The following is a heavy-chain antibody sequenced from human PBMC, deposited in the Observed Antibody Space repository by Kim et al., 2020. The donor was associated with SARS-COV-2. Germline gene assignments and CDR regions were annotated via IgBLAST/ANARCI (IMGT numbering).Heavy chain of an antibody. Sequence: PGRGLECVATIWYDGTNKYYADSVKGRFTISRDNSKNTVFLQMNSLRGEDTAVYYCARHMEFDYWGQGTLVTVSS. D-gene: IGHD1-1*01. J-gene: IGHJ4*02. CDR3: ARHMEFDY. CDR2: IWYDGTNK. V-gene: IGHV3-33*01.